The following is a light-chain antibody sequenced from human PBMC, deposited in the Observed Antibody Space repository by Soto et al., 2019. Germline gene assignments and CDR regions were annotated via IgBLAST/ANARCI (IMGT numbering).Light chain of an antibody. CDR3: QQYGSPIT. V-gene: IGKV3-20*01. J-gene: IGKJ5*01. CDR1: QTVGSTY. Sequence: EIVLTQSAGTLSLSAGERATLSCGASQTVGSTYLAWYQQKPGQAPSRLIYGASSRATGIPDRFSGSVSGTDFTLTISRLEPEDFAVYFCQQYGSPITFGQGTRLEIK. CDR2: GAS.